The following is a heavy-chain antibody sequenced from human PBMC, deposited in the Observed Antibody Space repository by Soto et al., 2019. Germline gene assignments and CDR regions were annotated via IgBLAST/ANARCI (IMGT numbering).Heavy chain of an antibody. V-gene: IGHV3-30-3*01. Sequence: PGGSLRLSCAASGFAFSTHVVHWVRQAPGQGLEWVAVISYDGYNAYYADSVKGRFTISKDNSRNTLFLQMDNLRSDDTAVYFCARDGGFSYGFDYYFDYWGQGTLVTVSS. CDR1: GFAFSTHV. CDR2: ISYDGYNA. CDR3: ARDGGFSYGFDYYFDY. D-gene: IGHD5-18*01. J-gene: IGHJ4*02.